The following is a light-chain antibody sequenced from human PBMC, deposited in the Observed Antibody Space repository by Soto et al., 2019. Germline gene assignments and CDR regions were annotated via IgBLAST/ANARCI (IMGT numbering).Light chain of an antibody. V-gene: IGKV3-20*01. J-gene: IGKJ4*01. CDR3: QHCQAYGDSPPLT. Sequence: EIVLTQSPGTLSLSPGERATLSCRASQSVSYYLAWYQQKPGQAPRLLIYDASSRATGVPDRFSGSGSGTDFTLTISRLEPEDFAVCYCQHCQAYGDSPPLTFGGGTKVEIK. CDR2: DAS. CDR1: QSVSYY.